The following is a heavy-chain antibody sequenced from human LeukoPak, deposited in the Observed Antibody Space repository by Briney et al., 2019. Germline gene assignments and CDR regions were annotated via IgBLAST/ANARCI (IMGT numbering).Heavy chain of an antibody. D-gene: IGHD4-11*01. J-gene: IGHJ4*02. CDR2: IRSNSYGGTT. CDR3: TCADYLRDEYFDF. Sequence: PGGSLRLSCAASGFTFSTYTMNWVRQAPGKGLEWVGFIRSNSYGGTTEYAASVKGRFTISRDDSRSIAYLQMNGLKTEDTAVYYCTCADYLRDEYFDFWGQGTLVTVSS. V-gene: IGHV3-49*04. CDR1: GFTFSTYT.